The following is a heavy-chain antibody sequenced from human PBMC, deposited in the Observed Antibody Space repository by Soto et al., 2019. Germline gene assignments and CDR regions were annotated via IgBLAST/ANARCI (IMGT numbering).Heavy chain of an antibody. Sequence: SETLSLTCTVSGGSISSYYWSWIRQPPGKGLEWIGYIYYSGSTNYNPSLKSRVTISVDTSKNQFSLKLSSVTAADTAVYYCARYSSSSGRQAGDYYYYGMDVWGQGTTVTAP. J-gene: IGHJ6*02. CDR1: GGSISSYY. V-gene: IGHV4-59*01. CDR2: IYYSGST. D-gene: IGHD6-6*01. CDR3: ARYSSSSGRQAGDYYYYGMDV.